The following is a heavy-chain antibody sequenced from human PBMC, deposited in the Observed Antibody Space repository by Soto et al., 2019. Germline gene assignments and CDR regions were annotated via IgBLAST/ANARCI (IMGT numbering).Heavy chain of an antibody. V-gene: IGHV1-24*01. CDR3: ARVDDYVWGSFRP. CDR2: FDPEGGEA. Sequence: ASVKVSCKISGHTLTELSIHWVRQAPGKGLEWMGGFDPEGGEAIYAQKWHGRVTVTEDTVTDTAYMELRGLRSDDTAVYYCARVDDYVWGSFRPWGQGTQVTVSS. CDR1: GHTLTELS. J-gene: IGHJ4*02. D-gene: IGHD3-16*02.